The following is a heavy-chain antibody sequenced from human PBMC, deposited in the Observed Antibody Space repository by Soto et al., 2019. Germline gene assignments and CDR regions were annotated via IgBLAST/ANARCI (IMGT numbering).Heavy chain of an antibody. CDR2: IDPSDSYT. D-gene: IGHD3-22*01. Sequence: PVESLKISCKGSGYSFTSYWISWVRQMPGKGLEWMGRIDPSDSYTYYSPSFRGHVTISVTKSITTVFLQWSSLRASDTAMYYCARQIYDSDTGPNFQYYFDSWGQGTPVTVSS. CDR1: GYSFTSYW. J-gene: IGHJ4*02. CDR3: ARQIYDSDTGPNFQYYFDS. V-gene: IGHV5-10-1*01.